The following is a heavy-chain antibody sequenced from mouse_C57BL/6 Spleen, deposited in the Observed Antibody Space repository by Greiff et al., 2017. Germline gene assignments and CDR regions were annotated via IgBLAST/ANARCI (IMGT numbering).Heavy chain of an antibody. CDR2: IDPSDSYT. V-gene: IGHV1-69*01. D-gene: IGHD2-1*01. CDR1: GYTFTSYW. J-gene: IGHJ2*01. CDR3: ARNGNSYYFDY. Sequence: QVQLQQPGAELVMPGASVKLSCKASGYTFTSYWMHWVKQRPGQGLEWIGEIDPSDSYTNYNQKLKGKSTLTVDKSSSTAYMQLSSLTSEDSAVYYCARNGNSYYFDYGGQGTTLTVSS.